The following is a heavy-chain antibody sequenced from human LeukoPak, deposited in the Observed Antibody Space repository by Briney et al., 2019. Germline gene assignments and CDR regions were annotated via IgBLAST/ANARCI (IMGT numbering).Heavy chain of an antibody. CDR3: ASTSGYCSGGNCHSAFDY. Sequence: PSETLSLTCSVSGDSISRHIYHWTWIRQSPGEGLEWIGNIHNSGTTYYKPSLKSRVTISVDTSKNHFSLKLSSVTAADTAVYYCASTSGYCSGGNCHSAFDYWGQGTLVTVSS. V-gene: IGHV4-39*02. J-gene: IGHJ4*02. CDR1: GDSISRHIYH. CDR2: IHNSGTT. D-gene: IGHD2-15*01.